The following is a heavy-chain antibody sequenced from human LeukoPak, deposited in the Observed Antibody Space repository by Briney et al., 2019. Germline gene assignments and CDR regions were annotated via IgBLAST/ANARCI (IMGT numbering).Heavy chain of an antibody. J-gene: IGHJ4*02. D-gene: IGHD3-3*01. CDR1: GFTFSTYE. V-gene: IGHV3-21*01. CDR2: ISGSRSYI. Sequence: AGGSLRVSCAASGFTFSTYEMNWVRQAPGKGLEWVSSISGSRSYIYYADSAKGRFTISRDNAKKSVYLQMNSLRAEDTAVYYCARHPVQSGPPVGYWGQGTLVTVSS. CDR3: ARHPVQSGPPVGY.